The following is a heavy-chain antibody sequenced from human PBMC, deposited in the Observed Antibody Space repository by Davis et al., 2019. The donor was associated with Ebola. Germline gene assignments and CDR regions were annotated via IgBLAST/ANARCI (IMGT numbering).Heavy chain of an antibody. CDR1: GFTFSSYA. J-gene: IGHJ5*02. CDR2: ISGSGGST. Sequence: PGGSLRLSCAASGFTFSSYAMSWVRQAPGKGLEWVSAISGSGGSTYYADSVKGRFTISRDNSKNTLYLQMDSLRAEDTAVYYCARDHGDYEGWFDPWGQGTLVTVSS. CDR3: ARDHGDYEGWFDP. V-gene: IGHV3-23*01. D-gene: IGHD4-17*01.